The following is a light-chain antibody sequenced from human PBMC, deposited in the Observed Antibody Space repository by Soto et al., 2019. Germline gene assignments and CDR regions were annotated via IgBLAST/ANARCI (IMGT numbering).Light chain of an antibody. CDR1: SSDVGGYNY. J-gene: IGLJ1*01. CDR3: SSFTSSSAVYV. CDR2: EVT. Sequence: QSALTQPASVSGSPGQSITISCTGTSSDVGGYNYVSWFQQYPDKAPKLMLYEVTNRPSGVSNRFSGSKSGNTASLIISGLQAEDEADYYCSSFTSSSAVYVFGSGTKLTV. V-gene: IGLV2-14*01.